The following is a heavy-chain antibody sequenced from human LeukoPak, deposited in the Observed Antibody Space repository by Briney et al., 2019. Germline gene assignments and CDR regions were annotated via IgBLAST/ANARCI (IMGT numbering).Heavy chain of an antibody. CDR1: GGSISSSSYY. CDR2: IYYSGST. CDR3: ARTNYGDYFDY. J-gene: IGHJ4*02. D-gene: IGHD4-17*01. Sequence: SETLSLTFTVSGGSISSSSYYWGWIRQPPGKGLEWIGSIYYSGSTYYNPSLKSRVTISVDTSKNQFSLKLSSVTAADTAVYYCARTNYGDYFDYWGQGTLVTVSS. V-gene: IGHV4-39*01.